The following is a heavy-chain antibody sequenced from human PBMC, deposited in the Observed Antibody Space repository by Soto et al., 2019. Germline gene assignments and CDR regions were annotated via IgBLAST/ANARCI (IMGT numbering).Heavy chain of an antibody. J-gene: IGHJ6*02. V-gene: IGHV5-10-1*01. CDR2: IDPSDSYT. D-gene: IGHD1-1*01. CDR3: ARQGGTTPGDYYGMDV. Sequence: PGESLKISCKGSGYSFTSYWISWVRQMPGKGLEWMGRIDPSDSYTNYSPSFQGHATISADKSISTAYLQWSSLKASDTAMYYCARQGGTTPGDYYGMDVWGQGTTVTVSS. CDR1: GYSFTSYW.